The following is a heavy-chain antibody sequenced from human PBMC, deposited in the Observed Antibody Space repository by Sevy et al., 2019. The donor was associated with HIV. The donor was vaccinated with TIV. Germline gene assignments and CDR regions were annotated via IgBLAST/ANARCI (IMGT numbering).Heavy chain of an antibody. V-gene: IGHV3-49*04. CDR3: TRDLYDSSGYCLDY. Sequence: GGSLRLSCAASGFRFSSYEMNWVRQAPGKGLEWVGFIRSKAYGGTTEYAASVKGRFTISRDDSKSIAYLQMNSLKTEDTAVYYCTRDLYDSSGYCLDYWGQGTLVTVSS. CDR2: IRSKAYGGTT. CDR1: GFRFSSYE. J-gene: IGHJ4*02. D-gene: IGHD3-22*01.